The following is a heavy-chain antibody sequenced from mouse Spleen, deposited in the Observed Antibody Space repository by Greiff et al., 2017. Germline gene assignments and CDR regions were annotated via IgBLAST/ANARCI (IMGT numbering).Heavy chain of an antibody. D-gene: IGHD1-2*01. Sequence: VQLQQSGAELVRPGALVKLSCKASGFNIKDYYMHWVKQRPEQGLEWIGWIDPENGNTIYDPKFQGKASITADTSSNTAYLQLSSLTSEDTAVYYCARYYGYVANYWGQGTSVTVSS. CDR1: GFNIKDYY. CDR3: ARYYGYVANY. CDR2: IDPENGNT. J-gene: IGHJ4*01. V-gene: IGHV14-1*02.